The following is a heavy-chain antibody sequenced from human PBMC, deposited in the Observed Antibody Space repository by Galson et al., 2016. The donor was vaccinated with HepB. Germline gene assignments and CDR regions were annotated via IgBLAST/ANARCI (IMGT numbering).Heavy chain of an antibody. CDR1: GFTFSRYW. J-gene: IGHJ4*02. CDR3: SVWLGELLGKGNYFDY. CDR2: IKQDGSEK. Sequence: SLRLSCAASGFTFSRYWMSWVRQAPGKGLEWVANIKQDGSEKYYMDSVKGRFTISRDNAKKSLDLQMNSLRAEDTAVYYCSVWLGELLGKGNYFDYWGQGTLVTVSS. D-gene: IGHD3-10*01. V-gene: IGHV3-7*01.